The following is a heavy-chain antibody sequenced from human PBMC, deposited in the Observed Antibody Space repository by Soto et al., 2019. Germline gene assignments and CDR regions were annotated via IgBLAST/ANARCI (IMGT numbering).Heavy chain of an antibody. V-gene: IGHV4-59*01. CDR3: ARDLCYYKESSGYRPLSFDI. D-gene: IGHD3-22*01. CDR1: GCSISSYH. Sequence: SETLSLXCTVPGCSISSYHWSWIRQPPGNGLEWIGYIYYSGSTNYNPSLKSRVTIPVDTSKNQFSLKLSSVTAADTAVYYCARDLCYYKESSGYRPLSFDIWVQGTM. J-gene: IGHJ3*02. CDR2: IYYSGST.